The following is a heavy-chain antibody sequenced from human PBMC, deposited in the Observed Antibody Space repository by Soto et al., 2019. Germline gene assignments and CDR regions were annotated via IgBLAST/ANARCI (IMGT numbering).Heavy chain of an antibody. CDR1: GGSFSGYY. CDR2: INHSGST. V-gene: IGHV4-34*01. CDR3: ARAVPIVVVTATPSSGWFDP. Sequence: QVQLQQWGAGLLKPSETLSLTCAVYGGSFSGYYWSWIRQPPGKGLEWIGEINHSGSTNYNPSLKSRVTISVDTSKNQCSLKLSSVTAADTAVYYCARAVPIVVVTATPSSGWFDPWGQGTLVTVSS. J-gene: IGHJ5*02. D-gene: IGHD2-21*02.